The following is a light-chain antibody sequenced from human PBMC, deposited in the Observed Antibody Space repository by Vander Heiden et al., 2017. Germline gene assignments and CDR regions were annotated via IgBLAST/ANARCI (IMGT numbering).Light chain of an antibody. CDR2: AAS. Sequence: DIQMTQSPSSLSASVGDRVTITCRASQSISNYLNWYQLKPGKAPKVLIYAASSLQSGVPARFTGSGSGTEFTLTISSLHPEDSATYFCQQSYSFPQTFGQGTKLEIK. CDR3: QQSYSFPQT. CDR1: QSISNY. J-gene: IGKJ2*01. V-gene: IGKV1-39*01.